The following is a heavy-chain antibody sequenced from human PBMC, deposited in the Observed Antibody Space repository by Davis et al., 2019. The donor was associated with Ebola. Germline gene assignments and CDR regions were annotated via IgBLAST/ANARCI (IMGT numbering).Heavy chain of an antibody. CDR2: INHSGST. CDR1: GGSISSSSYY. D-gene: IGHD3-16*01. J-gene: IGHJ6*02. Sequence: MPSETLSLTCTVSGGSISSSSYYWGWIRPPPGKGLEWIGEINHSGSTNYNPSLKSRVTISVDTSKNQFSLKLSSVTAADTAVYYCARRLHYYYGMDVWGQGTTVTVSS. CDR3: ARRLHYYYGMDV. V-gene: IGHV4-39*07.